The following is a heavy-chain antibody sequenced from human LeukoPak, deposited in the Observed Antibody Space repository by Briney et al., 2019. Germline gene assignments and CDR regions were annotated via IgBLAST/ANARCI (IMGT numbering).Heavy chain of an antibody. Sequence: ASVKVSCKASGYTFTAYYMHWVRQAPGQGLEWIGCIGPTGNTVYVQKFQGRVTVTRDTSINTVYMEVNSLRSDDTAVYYCARDLAERITMVRGPILDAFDIWGQGTMVTVSS. CDR1: GYTFTAYY. V-gene: IGHV1-2*02. CDR2: IGPTGNT. D-gene: IGHD3-10*01. CDR3: ARDLAERITMVRGPILDAFDI. J-gene: IGHJ3*02.